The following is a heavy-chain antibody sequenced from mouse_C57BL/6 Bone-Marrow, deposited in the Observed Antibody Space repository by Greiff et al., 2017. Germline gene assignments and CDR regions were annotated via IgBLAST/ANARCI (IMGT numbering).Heavy chain of an antibody. J-gene: IGHJ3*01. V-gene: IGHV1-76*01. CDR3: ARDGYD. CDR1: GYTFTDYY. Sequence: VQLQQSGAELVRPGASVKLSCKASGYTFTDYYINWVKQRPGQGLEWIARIYPGSGNTYYNEKFKGKATLTAEKSSSTAYMQLSSLTSEDSAVYFCARDGYDWGQGTLVTVSA. CDR2: IYPGSGNT. D-gene: IGHD2-2*01.